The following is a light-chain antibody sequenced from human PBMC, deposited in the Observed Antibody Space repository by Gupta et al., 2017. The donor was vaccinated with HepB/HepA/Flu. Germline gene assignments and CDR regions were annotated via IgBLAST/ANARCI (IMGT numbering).Light chain of an antibody. CDR3: QQSSTLPCT. V-gene: IGKV6-21*01. CDR2: HAS. J-gene: IGKJ2*02. CDR1: QSIGST. Sequence: EIVLTQSPDFQSVSPKEKVTITCRASQSIGSTLHWYQQKADQSPTLLIKHASQPFSGVPSRFSGSGSGTDFTLTITGLEAEDSAAYYCQQSSTLPCTFGQGTKLEIK.